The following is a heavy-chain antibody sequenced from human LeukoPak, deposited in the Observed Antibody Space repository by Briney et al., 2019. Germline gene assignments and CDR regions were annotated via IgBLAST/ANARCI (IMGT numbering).Heavy chain of an antibody. Sequence: PGGSLRLSCAASEFTFSTYWMHWVRQAPGKGLVWVSWITGDGSSTRYADSVKGRFTISRDNAKNTLYLHVNSLRAEDTAVYYCARSNWPYYFDYWGQGTLVTVSS. V-gene: IGHV3-74*01. CDR3: ARSNWPYYFDY. CDR2: ITGDGSST. CDR1: EFTFSTYW. D-gene: IGHD1-1*01. J-gene: IGHJ4*02.